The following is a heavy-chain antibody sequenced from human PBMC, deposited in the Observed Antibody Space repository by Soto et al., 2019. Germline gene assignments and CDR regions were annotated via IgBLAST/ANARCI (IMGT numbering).Heavy chain of an antibody. Sequence: PGGSLRIACAASGFTFSSYIMNWVRQAPGKGLEWVSSISSSSSYIYYADSVKGRFTISRDNAKNSLYLQMNSLRAEDTAVYYCARDQGSSWYDYWGQGTLVTVSS. V-gene: IGHV3-21*01. CDR3: ARDQGSSWYDY. D-gene: IGHD6-13*01. CDR1: GFTFSSYI. CDR2: ISSSSSYI. J-gene: IGHJ4*02.